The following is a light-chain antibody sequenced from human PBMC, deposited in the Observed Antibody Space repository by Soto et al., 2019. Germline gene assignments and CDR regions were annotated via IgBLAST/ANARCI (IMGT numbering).Light chain of an antibody. J-gene: IGLJ1*01. V-gene: IGLV7-46*01. Sequence: QAVVTQEPSLTVSPGGTVTLTFGSSTGAVTNGHYPYWFQQKPGQAPRTLIYDTANRHSWTPDRFSGSLLGGKAELTLSGAQPEDEAEYYCLLSYNGPYVFGTGTKVPVL. CDR3: LLSYNGPYV. CDR1: TGAVTNGHY. CDR2: DTA.